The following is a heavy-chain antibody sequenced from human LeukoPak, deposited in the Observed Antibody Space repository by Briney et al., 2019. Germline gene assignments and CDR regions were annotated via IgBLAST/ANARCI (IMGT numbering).Heavy chain of an antibody. CDR1: GYTFTSYY. CDR2: INPSGGST. J-gene: IGHJ3*02. V-gene: IGHV1-46*01. CDR3: ACRGIWELLPDAFDI. D-gene: IGHD1-26*01. Sequence: GASVKVSCKASGYTFTSYYMHWVRQAPGQGLEWMGIINPSGGSTSYAQKFQGRVTMTRDTSTSTVYMELSSLRSEDTAVYYCACRGIWELLPDAFDIWGQGTMVTVSS.